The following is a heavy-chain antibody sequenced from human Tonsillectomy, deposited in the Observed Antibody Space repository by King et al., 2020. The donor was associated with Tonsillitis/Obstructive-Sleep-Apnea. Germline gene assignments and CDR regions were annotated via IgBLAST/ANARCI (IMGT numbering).Heavy chain of an antibody. Sequence: QLVQSGAEVKKPGASVKVSCKASGYTFSTYGISWVRQAPGQGLEWMVCIFVYNGKTNYAQTLQGRVTMTTDTSTNTAYMEMRSLRSDDTAVYYRARDDYDRSGYCDSWGQGTLVTVSS. CDR3: ARDDYDRSGYCDS. CDR1: GYTFSTYG. J-gene: IGHJ4*02. CDR2: IFVYNGKT. D-gene: IGHD3-22*01. V-gene: IGHV1-18*01.